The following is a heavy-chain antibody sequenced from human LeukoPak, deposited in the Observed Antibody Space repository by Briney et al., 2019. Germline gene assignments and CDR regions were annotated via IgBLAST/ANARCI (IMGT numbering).Heavy chain of an antibody. CDR1: GFTFSKYW. CDR3: ATKQWLAPPPDS. J-gene: IGHJ4*02. Sequence: PGGSLRLSCAASGFTFSKYWMLWVRQAPGKGLEIVSRINTDGTVTTYADSVKGRFTVSRDHADNTMFLQMNSVRDEDTAVYYCATKQWLAPPPDSWGQGTPVTVSS. V-gene: IGHV3-74*01. D-gene: IGHD6-19*01. CDR2: INTDGTVT.